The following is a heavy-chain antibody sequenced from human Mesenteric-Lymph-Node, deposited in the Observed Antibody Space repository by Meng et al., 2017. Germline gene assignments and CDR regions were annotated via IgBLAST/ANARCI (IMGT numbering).Heavy chain of an antibody. Sequence: QVQLLQSGPGLVKPSQTLSLTCTFSGGSLSSSNYYWSWIRQPPGKGLEWSGHIYNSGSTYYNPSLKSRITISVGTSKNQFSLKLSSVTAADTAVYYCARGQKGYFDLWGRGTLVTVSS. CDR3: ARGQKGYFDL. CDR2: IYNSGST. CDR1: GGSLSSSNYY. V-gene: IGHV4-30-4*01. J-gene: IGHJ2*01.